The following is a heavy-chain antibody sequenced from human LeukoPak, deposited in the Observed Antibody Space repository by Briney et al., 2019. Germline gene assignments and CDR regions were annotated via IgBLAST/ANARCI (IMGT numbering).Heavy chain of an antibody. J-gene: IGHJ4*02. CDR2: ISNNGGYT. Sequence: GGSLRLSCAASGFTFSSSAMSWVRQAPGKGLEWVSAISNNGGYTYYADSVQGRFTISRDNSKSTLCLQMNSLRAEDTAVYYCAMTTVGFDYWGQGALVTVSS. D-gene: IGHD4-23*01. CDR1: GFTFSSSA. CDR3: AMTTVGFDY. V-gene: IGHV3-23*01.